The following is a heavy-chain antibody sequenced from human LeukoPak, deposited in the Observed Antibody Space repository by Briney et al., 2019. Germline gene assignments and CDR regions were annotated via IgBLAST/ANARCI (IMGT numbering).Heavy chain of an antibody. CDR3: ARRNYVSGMDV. CDR2: IYYIGST. Sequence: PSETLSLTCTVSGGSIGSDYWSWIRQPPGKGLEWIGYIYYIGSTNYNPSLKSRVTISVDTSKNQFSLKLSSVTAADTAVYYCARRNYVSGMDVWGQGTTVTVSS. V-gene: IGHV4-59*01. D-gene: IGHD1-7*01. J-gene: IGHJ6*02. CDR1: GGSIGSDY.